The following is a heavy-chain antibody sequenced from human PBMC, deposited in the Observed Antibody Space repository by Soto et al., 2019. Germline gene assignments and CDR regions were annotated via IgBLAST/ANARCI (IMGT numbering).Heavy chain of an antibody. D-gene: IGHD5-18*01. CDR1: GFTFSSYA. CDR3: AKVYNYGFWIDY. Sequence: GGSLRLSCAASGFTFSSYAMSWVRQAPGKGLEWIAAISGSGGSTYYADSVKGRFTISRDNSKNTLYLQMNSLRAEDTAVYYCAKVYNYGFWIDYWGQGTLVTVSS. CDR2: ISGSGGST. V-gene: IGHV3-23*01. J-gene: IGHJ4*02.